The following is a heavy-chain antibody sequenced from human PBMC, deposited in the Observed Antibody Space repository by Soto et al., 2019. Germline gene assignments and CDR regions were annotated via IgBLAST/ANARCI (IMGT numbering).Heavy chain of an antibody. V-gene: IGHV4-34*01. CDR1: GGSFSGYY. J-gene: IGHJ4*02. Sequence: PSETLSLTCAVYGGSFSGYYWTWIRQPPGTGLEWIGEINHSGTTNYNPSLKSRLTMSVDTSKNQFSLTLRSVTAADTAVYFCARQFFRRPFGRLIVTAFDSWGQGSLVTVSS. CDR3: ARQFFRRPFGRLIVTAFDS. D-gene: IGHD3-16*02. CDR2: INHSGTT.